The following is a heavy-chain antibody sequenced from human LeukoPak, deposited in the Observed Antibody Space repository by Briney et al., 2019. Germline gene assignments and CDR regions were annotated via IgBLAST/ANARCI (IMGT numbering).Heavy chain of an antibody. CDR2: ISSSVSTM. D-gene: IGHD3-10*02. J-gene: IGHJ6*04. V-gene: IGHV3-48*03. Sequence: GGSLSLSCAPSGFAFRSYEVNWVRQAPGQGREGVSYISSSVSTMSYADSVKGRFTISRDNAKNSLYLQMNSLRAEDTAVYYCAELGITMIGGVWGKGTTVTISS. CDR1: GFAFRSYE. CDR3: AELGITMIGGV.